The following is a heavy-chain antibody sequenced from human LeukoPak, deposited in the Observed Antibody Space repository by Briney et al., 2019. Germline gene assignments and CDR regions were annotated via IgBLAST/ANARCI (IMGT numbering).Heavy chain of an antibody. V-gene: IGHV3-66*01. CDR1: EFSVGSNY. J-gene: IGHJ4*02. D-gene: IGHD6-19*01. Sequence: GGSLRLSCAASEFSVGSNYMTWVRQAPGKGLEWVSLIYSGGSTYYADSVKGRFTISRDNSKNTLYLQMNSLRAEDTAVYYCARAYSSGYVDYWGQGTLVTVSS. CDR3: ARAYSSGYVDY. CDR2: IYSGGST.